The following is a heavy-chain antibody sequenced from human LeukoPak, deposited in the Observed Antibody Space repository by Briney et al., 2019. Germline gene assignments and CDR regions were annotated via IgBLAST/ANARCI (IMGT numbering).Heavy chain of an antibody. CDR2: ISASAGST. CDR1: GFTFSSYA. D-gene: IGHD6-13*01. Sequence: GGSLRLSCAASGFTFSSYAMSWVRQAPGKGLEWVSTISASAGSTYYADSVKGRFTVSRDNAKNSLYLQMNSLRAEDTAVYYCARVEDSTYYYCGMDVWGQGTTVTVSS. V-gene: IGHV3-23*01. CDR3: ARVEDSTYYYCGMDV. J-gene: IGHJ6*02.